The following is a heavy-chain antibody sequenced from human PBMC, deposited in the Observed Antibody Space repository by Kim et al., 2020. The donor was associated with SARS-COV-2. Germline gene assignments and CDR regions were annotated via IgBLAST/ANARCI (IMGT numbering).Heavy chain of an antibody. CDR2: ISSSGSTI. J-gene: IGHJ5*02. V-gene: IGHV3-11*01. Sequence: GGSLRLSCAASGFTFSDYYMSWIRQAPGKGLEWVSYISSSGSTIYYADSVKGRFTISRDNAKNSLYLQMNSLRAEDTAVYYCARDHEKQIIQYSSSWVHGSGWFEPGVQGTLVTVSS. CDR3: ARDHEKQIIQYSSSWVHGSGWFEP. D-gene: IGHD6-13*01. CDR1: GFTFSDYY.